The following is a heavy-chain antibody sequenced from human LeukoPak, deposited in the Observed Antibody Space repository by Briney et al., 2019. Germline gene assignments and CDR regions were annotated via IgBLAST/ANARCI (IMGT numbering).Heavy chain of an antibody. CDR2: ISYDGSNK. D-gene: IGHD3-10*01. V-gene: IGHV3-30*18. CDR1: GFTFSSYG. J-gene: IGHJ4*02. CDR3: AKVPGVLDSGY. Sequence: GRSLRLSCAASGFTFSSYGMHWVRQAPGKGLEWVAVISYDGSNKYYADSVKGRFTISRDSSKNTLYLQMNSLRAEDTAVYYCAKVPGVLDSGYWGQGTLVTVSS.